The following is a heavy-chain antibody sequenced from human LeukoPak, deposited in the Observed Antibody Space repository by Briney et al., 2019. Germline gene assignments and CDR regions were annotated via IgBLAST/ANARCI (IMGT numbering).Heavy chain of an antibody. CDR3: ARSLPDHYYDSSGYYGWFDP. V-gene: IGHV1-2*06. CDR2: INPNSGGT. J-gene: IGHJ5*02. CDR1: GYTFTGYY. Sequence: ASVKVSCKASGYTFTGYYMHWVRQAPGQGLEWMGRINPNSGGTNYAQKFQGRVTRTRDTSISPAYMELSRLRSDDTAVYYCARSLPDHYYDSSGYYGWFDPWGQGTLVTVSS. D-gene: IGHD3-22*01.